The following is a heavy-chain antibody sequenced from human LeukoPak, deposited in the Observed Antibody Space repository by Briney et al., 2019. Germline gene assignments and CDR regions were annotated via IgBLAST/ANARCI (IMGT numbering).Heavy chain of an antibody. J-gene: IGHJ5*02. CDR2: ISWNSGSI. D-gene: IGHD6-19*01. CDR3: AKDIGSSGWTFDP. V-gene: IGHV3-9*01. Sequence: QTGGSLRLSCVVSGFTFSTSAMSWVRQAPGKGLEWVSGISWNSGSIGYADSVKGRFTISRDNAKNSLYLQMNSLRAEDTALYYCAKDIGSSGWTFDPWGQGTLVTVSS. CDR1: GFTFSTSA.